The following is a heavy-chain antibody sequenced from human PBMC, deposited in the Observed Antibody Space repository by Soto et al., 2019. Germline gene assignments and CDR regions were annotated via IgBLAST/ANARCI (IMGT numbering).Heavy chain of an antibody. CDR2: INPSGGNT. Sequence: GASVKVSCKASGYTFTSYFIHWVRQAPGQGLEWMGTINPSGGNTDYAQKFQGRVTMTRVTSTNTVYMELSSLRSEDSAVYYCARPTFGYFRYDYWGQGTLVTVSS. CDR3: ARPTFGYFRYDY. CDR1: GYTFTSYF. D-gene: IGHD5-12*01. J-gene: IGHJ4*02. V-gene: IGHV1-46*01.